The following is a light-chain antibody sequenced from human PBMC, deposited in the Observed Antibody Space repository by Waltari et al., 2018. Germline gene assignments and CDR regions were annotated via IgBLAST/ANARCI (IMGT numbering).Light chain of an antibody. V-gene: IGLV1-47*01. CDR3: GGWDDSLNAWV. J-gene: IGLJ3*02. CDR2: RNN. CDR1: RSNIGRHD. Sequence: QSVLTQPPSASATPGQRVTISCSGSRSNIGRHDIYWYQQLPGAAPKLLIYRNNQRPSGVPDRFSGSKSGTSASLAISGLRSEDEADYHCGGWDDSLNAWVFGGGTKLTVL.